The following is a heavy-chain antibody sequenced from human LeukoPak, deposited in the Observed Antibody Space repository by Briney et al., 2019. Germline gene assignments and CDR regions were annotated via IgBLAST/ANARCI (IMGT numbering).Heavy chain of an antibody. CDR3: ARETIYATNWLDP. CDR2: IYYSGST. Sequence: SETLSLTCTVSGGSISSYYWSWIRQPPGKGLEWIGYIYYSGSTNYNPSLKSRVTISVDTSKNQFSLKLSSVTAADTAVYYCARETIYATNWLDPWGQGTLVTVSS. V-gene: IGHV4-59*01. CDR1: GGSISSYY. J-gene: IGHJ5*02. D-gene: IGHD3-16*01.